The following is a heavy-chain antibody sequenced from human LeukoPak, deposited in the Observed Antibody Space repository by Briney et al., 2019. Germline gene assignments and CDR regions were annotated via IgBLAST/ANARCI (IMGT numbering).Heavy chain of an antibody. CDR2: LYSGGNT. J-gene: IGHJ3*01. CDR1: GFSVSSHY. CDR3: ARRYCNTCPTGHAFDL. D-gene: IGHD2-15*01. Sequence: GGSLRLSCAASGFSVSSHYMSWVRQAPGKGLEWVSVLYSGGNTHYTDSVNGRFTISRDNSKNTLYLQMNSLRAEDTAVYYCARRYCNTCPTGHAFDLWGQGTMVTVSS. V-gene: IGHV3-53*01.